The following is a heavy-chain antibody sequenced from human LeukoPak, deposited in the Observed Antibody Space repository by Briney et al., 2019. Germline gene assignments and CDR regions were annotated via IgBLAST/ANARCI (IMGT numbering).Heavy chain of an antibody. J-gene: IGHJ5*02. CDR3: AKESGGGWDWYDP. CDR1: GFTFSSNA. CDR2: IIGNGGST. D-gene: IGHD6-19*01. V-gene: IGHV3-23*01. Sequence: GGALRLSCAASGFTFSSNALSWVRQAPGKGLEWVSGIIGNGGSTYYADSVKGRFTISRGNSKNTVYLQMNRLRAEDTAVYYCAKESGGGWDWYDPWGQGTLVTVSS.